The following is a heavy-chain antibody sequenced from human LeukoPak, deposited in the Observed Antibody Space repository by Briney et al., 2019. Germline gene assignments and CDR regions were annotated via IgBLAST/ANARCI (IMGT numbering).Heavy chain of an antibody. V-gene: IGHV1-24*01. J-gene: IGHJ6*02. CDR1: GYTLTELS. D-gene: IGHD3-10*01. CDR2: FDPEDGET. Sequence: ASVKVSCKFSGYTLTELSMHWVRQAPGKGLEWMGGFDPEDGETIYAQKFQGRVTMTDNTSTDTAYMERSSLRSEDTAVYYCATVQAYYGSASYSNYGMDVWGQGTTVTVSS. CDR3: ATVQAYYGSASYSNYGMDV.